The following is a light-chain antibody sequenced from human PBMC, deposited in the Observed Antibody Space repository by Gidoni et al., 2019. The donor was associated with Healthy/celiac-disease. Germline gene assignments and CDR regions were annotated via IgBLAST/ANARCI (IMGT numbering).Light chain of an antibody. CDR1: QGISNY. J-gene: IGKJ1*01. CDR2: AAS. Sequence: DNKMTQSPSALSASVGDRVTITCRASQGISNYLAWYQQKPGKVPKLLIYAASTLQSVVPSRFSGSGSWTDFTLTISSLQPEDVATYYCQKYNSALWTFGQXTKVEIK. CDR3: QKYNSALWT. V-gene: IGKV1-27*01.